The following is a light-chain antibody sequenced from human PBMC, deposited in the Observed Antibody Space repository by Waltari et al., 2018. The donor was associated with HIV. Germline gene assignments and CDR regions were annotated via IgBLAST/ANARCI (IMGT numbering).Light chain of an antibody. CDR1: RSDVGSYNL. CDR3: CSYAHNDPWV. Sequence: QSALTQPASVSGSPGQSITISCPGTRSDVGSYNLVSWYQHHPGKAPKLLISEVSKRPSGVSNRFSGSKSGTTASLTISGLQAEDEADYHCCSYAHNDPWVFGGGTRLTVL. CDR2: EVS. J-gene: IGLJ3*02. V-gene: IGLV2-23*02.